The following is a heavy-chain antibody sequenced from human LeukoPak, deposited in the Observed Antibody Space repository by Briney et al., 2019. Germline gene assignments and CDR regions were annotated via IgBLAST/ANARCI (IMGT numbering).Heavy chain of an antibody. CDR2: IYYSGST. Sequence: ASETLSLTCTVSGGSISSYYWSWIRQPPGKGLEWIGYIYYSGSTNYNPSLKSRVTISVDTSKNQFSLKLSSVTAADTAVYYCARRRYSGSYSDAFDIWGQGTMVTVSS. D-gene: IGHD1-26*01. CDR1: GGSISSYY. CDR3: ARRRYSGSYSDAFDI. V-gene: IGHV4-59*08. J-gene: IGHJ3*02.